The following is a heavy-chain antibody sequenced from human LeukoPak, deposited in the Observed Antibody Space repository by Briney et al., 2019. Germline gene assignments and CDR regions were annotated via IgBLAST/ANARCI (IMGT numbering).Heavy chain of an antibody. D-gene: IGHD2-2*01. CDR3: ARDCSSTSCYAEGGMDV. CDR1: GFTFSSYV. V-gene: IGHV3-21*01. CDR2: ISSSSSYI. Sequence: PGRSLRLSCAASGFTFSSYVMHWVRQAPGKGLEWVSSISSSSSYIYYADSVKGRFTISRDNAKNSLYLQMNSLRAEDTAVYYCARDCSSTSCYAEGGMDVWGQGTTVTVSS. J-gene: IGHJ6*02.